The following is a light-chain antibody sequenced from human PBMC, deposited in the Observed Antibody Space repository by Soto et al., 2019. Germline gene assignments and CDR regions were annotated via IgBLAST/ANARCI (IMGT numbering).Light chain of an antibody. V-gene: IGKV3-15*01. Sequence: EIVMTQSPATLSVSPGERATLSYRASQSVSSNLAWYQHKPGQAPRLLFYGASTRATGIPARFSGSGSGTEFTLTISSLQSEDFAVYSCQQYNNWPRTFGQGTKVDIK. CDR3: QQYNNWPRT. CDR1: QSVSSN. J-gene: IGKJ1*01. CDR2: GAS.